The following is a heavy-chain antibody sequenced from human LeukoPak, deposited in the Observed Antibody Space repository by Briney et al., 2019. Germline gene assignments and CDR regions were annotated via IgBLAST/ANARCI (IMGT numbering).Heavy chain of an antibody. CDR1: GLTSTNYA. J-gene: IGHJ4*02. Sequence: QPGGSLRVSRAPPGLTSTNYAMTWVRQAPGKGLECVSVISGSGTKTYYADSVKGRFTISRDNSKNTVYLQINSLRVDDTAVYYCSKGHSDYGTGFDLWGRGTLVTVSS. D-gene: IGHD5-12*01. CDR2: ISGSGTKT. V-gene: IGHV3-23*01. CDR3: SKGHSDYGTGFDL.